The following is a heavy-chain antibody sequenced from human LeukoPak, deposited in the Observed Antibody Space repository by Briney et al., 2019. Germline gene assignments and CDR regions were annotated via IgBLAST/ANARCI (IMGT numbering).Heavy chain of an antibody. J-gene: IGHJ4*02. CDR3: ARGLGIAAAGVRIDY. V-gene: IGHV1-2*02. Sequence: ASVKVSCKASGYTFTGYYLHWVRQAPGQGLEWMGWINPNSGDTNYAQKFQGRVTMTRDTSISTAYLDLSRLGSDDTAVYYCARGLGIAAAGVRIDYWGQGTLVTVSS. D-gene: IGHD6-13*01. CDR1: GYTFTGYY. CDR2: INPNSGDT.